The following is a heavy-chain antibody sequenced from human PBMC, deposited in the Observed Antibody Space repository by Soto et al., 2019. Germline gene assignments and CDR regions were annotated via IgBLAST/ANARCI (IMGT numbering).Heavy chain of an antibody. CDR3: AITNCSGGSGYSPYHYFDF. J-gene: IGHJ4*02. Sequence: GGSLRLSCAVSGFTLSSFAMSWDSQAQGKGLEWVSAISGSGGSTYYADSVKGRFTNSRDNTKNTLYLQMNSLRAEDTAVYYCAITNCSGGSGYSPYHYFDFWGQGTLVTVSS. D-gene: IGHD2-15*01. CDR2: ISGSGGST. V-gene: IGHV3-23*01. CDR1: GFTLSSFA.